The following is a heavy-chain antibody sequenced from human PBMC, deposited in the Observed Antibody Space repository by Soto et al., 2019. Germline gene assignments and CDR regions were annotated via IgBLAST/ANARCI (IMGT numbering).Heavy chain of an antibody. Sequence: GPEVQMPGASVKVSCKTSGYTFATYGVSWVRQAPGQGLEWLGWISGYNGNTNYAKKVQDRVTLTTDTSTSTAYMELRSLRSDDTAVYYCARHRRYSGYTYFDYWGQGTLVTVSS. J-gene: IGHJ4*02. V-gene: IGHV1-18*01. D-gene: IGHD6-25*01. CDR3: ARHRRYSGYTYFDY. CDR1: GYTFATYG. CDR2: ISGYNGNT.